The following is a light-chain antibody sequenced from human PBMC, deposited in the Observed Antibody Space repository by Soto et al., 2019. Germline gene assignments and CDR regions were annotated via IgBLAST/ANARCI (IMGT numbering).Light chain of an antibody. CDR2: GVT. J-gene: IGLJ3*02. CDR3: QSYDSSLGGSKGV. V-gene: IGLV2-14*01. CDR1: GSDVGAYDY. Sequence: QSVLTQPASVSGSPGQSITISCTGTGSDVGAYDYVSWYQQHPGKAPKLMIYGVTNRPSGISYRFSGSKSGTSASLAITGLQAEDEADYYCQSYDSSLGGSKGVFGGGTKLTVL.